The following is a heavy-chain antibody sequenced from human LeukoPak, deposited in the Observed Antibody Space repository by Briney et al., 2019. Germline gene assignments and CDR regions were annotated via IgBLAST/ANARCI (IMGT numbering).Heavy chain of an antibody. CDR2: ISGSGGST. CDR3: ARIYDSTGYPFDQ. J-gene: IGHJ4*02. CDR1: GFTFSSYA. D-gene: IGHD3-22*01. V-gene: IGHV3-23*01. Sequence: GGSLTLSCAVSGFTFSSYAMSWVRQPPGKGLEWVAAISGSGGSTYYADSVKGRFTISRDKSKNKLYLQMNSLRAEDTAVYYCARIYDSTGYPFDQWGQGTPVTVSS.